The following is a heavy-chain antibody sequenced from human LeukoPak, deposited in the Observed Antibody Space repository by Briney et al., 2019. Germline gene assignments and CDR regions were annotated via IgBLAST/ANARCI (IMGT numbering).Heavy chain of an antibody. Sequence: PGGSLRLSCAASGFTFSNYGMNWVRQAPGKGLEWVSGITGNGATTYYADSVKGRFTISRDNAKNTLHLQMNSLRAEDTAVYYCARGARGSGTASDYWGQGTLVTVSS. V-gene: IGHV3-23*01. J-gene: IGHJ4*02. CDR1: GFTFSNYG. CDR3: ARGARGSGTASDY. CDR2: ITGNGATT. D-gene: IGHD3-10*01.